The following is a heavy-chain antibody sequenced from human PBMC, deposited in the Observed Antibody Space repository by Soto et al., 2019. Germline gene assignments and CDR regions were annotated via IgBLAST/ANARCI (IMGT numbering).Heavy chain of an antibody. J-gene: IGHJ6*02. D-gene: IGHD1-26*01. CDR1: GFTFSSYS. CDR3: ARVAISLSGGYYYYGMDV. CDR2: ISSSSSYI. V-gene: IGHV3-21*01. Sequence: GGSLRLSCAASGFTFSSYSMNWVRQAPGKGLEWVSSISSSSSYIYYADSVKGRFTISRDNAKNSLYLQMNSLRAEDTAVYYCARVAISLSGGYYYYGMDVWGQGTTVTVSS.